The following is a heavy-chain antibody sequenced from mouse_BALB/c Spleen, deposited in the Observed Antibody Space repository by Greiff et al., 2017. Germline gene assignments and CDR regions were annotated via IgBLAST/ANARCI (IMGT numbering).Heavy chain of an antibody. V-gene: IGHV3-8*02. D-gene: IGHD2-1*01. CDR3: ARCGNYRLYYAMDY. CDR2: ISYSGST. Sequence: EVKLQESGPSLVKPSQSLSLTCSVTGYSITSGYWNWIRKFPGNKLEYMGYISYSGSTYYNPSLKSRISITRDTSKNQYYLQLNSVTTEDTATYYCARCGNYRLYYAMDYWGQGTSVTVSA. J-gene: IGHJ4*01. CDR1: GYSITSGY.